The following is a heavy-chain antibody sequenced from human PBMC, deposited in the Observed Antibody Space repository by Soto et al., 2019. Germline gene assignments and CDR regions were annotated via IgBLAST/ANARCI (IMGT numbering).Heavy chain of an antibody. Sequence: GGSLRLSCAASGVTFSDFYMSWIRQAPGKGLEWVSYISGSGRTTSHADSVKGRFTISRDNAKNSLYLQMNSLRAEDTAVYYCARRNTGGLFDYWGQGTLVTVSS. V-gene: IGHV3-11*01. J-gene: IGHJ4*02. CDR2: ISGSGRTT. CDR3: ARRNTGGLFDY. CDR1: GVTFSDFY. D-gene: IGHD3-16*01.